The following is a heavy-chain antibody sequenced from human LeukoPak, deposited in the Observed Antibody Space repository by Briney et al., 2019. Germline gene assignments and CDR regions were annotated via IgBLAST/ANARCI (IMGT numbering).Heavy chain of an antibody. J-gene: IGHJ6*03. CDR3: ARYSGSYYDYYYYMDV. V-gene: IGHV3-21*01. D-gene: IGHD1-26*01. CDR2: ISSSSSCI. Sequence: GGSLRLSCAASGFTFSSYSMNWVRQAPGKGLEWVSSISSSSSCIYYADSVKGRFTISRDNAKNSLYLQMNSLRAEDTAVYYCARYSGSYYDYYYYMDVWGKGTTVTVSS. CDR1: GFTFSSYS.